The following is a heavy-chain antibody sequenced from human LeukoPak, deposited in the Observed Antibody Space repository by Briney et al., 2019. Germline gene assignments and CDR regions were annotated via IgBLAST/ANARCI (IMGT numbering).Heavy chain of an antibody. V-gene: IGHV3-9*01. CDR3: AKDIRGGLYAFDI. CDR1: GFTFDDYA. Sequence: GRSLRLSCAASGFTFDDYAMHWVRQAPGKGLEWVSGISWNSGSIGYADSVKGRFTISRDNAKNSLYLQMNSLRAEDTALYYCAKDIRGGLYAFDIWGQGTMVTVSS. D-gene: IGHD3-16*01. J-gene: IGHJ3*02. CDR2: ISWNSGSI.